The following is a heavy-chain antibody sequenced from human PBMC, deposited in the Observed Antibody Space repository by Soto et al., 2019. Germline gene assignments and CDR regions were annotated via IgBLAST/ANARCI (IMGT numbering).Heavy chain of an antibody. J-gene: IGHJ5*02. CDR2: ICSGGST. V-gene: IGHV3-53*02. D-gene: IGHD2-15*01. Sequence: EVQLVETGGGLIQPGGSLRLSCAASGFTVSSNYMSWVRQAPGKGLEWVSVICSGGSTYYADSVKGRFTISRDNSKNTLYLQMNSLRAEDTAVYYCARGDIGYCSGGSCPVGWFDPWGQGTLVTVSS. CDR1: GFTVSSNY. CDR3: ARGDIGYCSGGSCPVGWFDP.